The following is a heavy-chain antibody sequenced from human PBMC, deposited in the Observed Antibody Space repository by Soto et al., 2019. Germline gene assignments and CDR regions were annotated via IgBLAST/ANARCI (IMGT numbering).Heavy chain of an antibody. D-gene: IGHD1-26*01. J-gene: IGHJ6*02. CDR1: GGSISSSSYY. V-gene: IGHV4-39*01. CDR3: ARSGGSYYYYYGMDV. CDR2: IYYSGST. Sequence: PSETLSLTCTVSGGSISSSSYYWGWIRQPPGKGLEWIGSIYYSGSTYYNPSLKSRVTISVDTSKNQFSLKLSSVTAADTAVYYCARSGGSYYYYYGMDVWGQGTTVT.